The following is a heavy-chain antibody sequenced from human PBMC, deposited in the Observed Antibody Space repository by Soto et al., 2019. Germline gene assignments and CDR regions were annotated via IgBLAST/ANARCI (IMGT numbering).Heavy chain of an antibody. CDR3: ARAIPTYYYDSSGYALAP. Sequence: SETLSLTCAVYGGSFSGYYWSWIRQPPGKGLEWIGEINHSGSTNYNPSLKSRVTISVDTSKNQFSLKLSSVTAADTAVYYCARAIPTYYYDSSGYALAPWGQGTLVTVSS. CDR1: GGSFSGYY. J-gene: IGHJ5*02. CDR2: INHSGST. V-gene: IGHV4-34*01. D-gene: IGHD3-22*01.